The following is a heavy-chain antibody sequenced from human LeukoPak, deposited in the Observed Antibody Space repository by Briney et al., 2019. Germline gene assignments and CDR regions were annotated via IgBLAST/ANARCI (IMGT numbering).Heavy chain of an antibody. CDR3: ARDLRSSLIVGATNFDY. CDR2: INPKSGGT. D-gene: IGHD1-26*01. Sequence: ASVKVSCKASGYTFNGYYLHWVRQAPGQGLEWMGWINPKSGGTKYGQKFQGRVTMTRDASISAAYMELSSLRSDDTAVYYCARDLRSSLIVGATNFDYWGQGTLVTVSS. V-gene: IGHV1-2*02. J-gene: IGHJ4*02. CDR1: GYTFNGYY.